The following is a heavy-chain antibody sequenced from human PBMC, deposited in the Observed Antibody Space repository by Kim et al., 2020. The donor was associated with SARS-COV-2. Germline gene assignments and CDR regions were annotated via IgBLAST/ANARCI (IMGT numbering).Heavy chain of an antibody. D-gene: IGHD3-22*01. Sequence: GGSLRLSCAASGFTFSSYGMHWVRQAPGKGLEWVAVISYDGSNKYYADSVKGRFTISRDNSKNTLYLQMNSLRAEDTAVYYCAKDLGSGYLSVYYYYGMDVWGQGTTVTVSS. V-gene: IGHV3-30*18. J-gene: IGHJ6*02. CDR3: AKDLGSGYLSVYYYYGMDV. CDR1: GFTFSSYG. CDR2: ISYDGSNK.